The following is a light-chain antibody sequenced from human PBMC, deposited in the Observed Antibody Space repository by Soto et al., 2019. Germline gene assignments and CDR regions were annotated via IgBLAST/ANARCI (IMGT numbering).Light chain of an antibody. Sequence: DIQMTQSPSTLSASVGDRVTITCRASQTISSWVAWYQQKPGRAPKLLIYKASTLKSGVPSRFSGSGSGTEFTLTISSLQPDDFATYYCQRYNSYSEAFGQGTKVDIK. J-gene: IGKJ1*01. CDR2: KAS. CDR3: QRYNSYSEA. V-gene: IGKV1-5*03. CDR1: QTISSW.